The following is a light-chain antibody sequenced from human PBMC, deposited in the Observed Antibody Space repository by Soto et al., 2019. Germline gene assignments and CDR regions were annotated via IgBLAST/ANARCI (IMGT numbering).Light chain of an antibody. Sequence: DNPLTQSPSSLSASVGDRVTITCRARHSINDWLAWYQQKPGKAPKLLIYDASSLESGVPSRFSGGGSGTEFSLIINGLKPEDFATYYCQQYHGFWFGQGTKVDIX. CDR1: HSINDW. CDR3: QQYHGFW. CDR2: DAS. V-gene: IGKV1-5*01. J-gene: IGKJ1*01.